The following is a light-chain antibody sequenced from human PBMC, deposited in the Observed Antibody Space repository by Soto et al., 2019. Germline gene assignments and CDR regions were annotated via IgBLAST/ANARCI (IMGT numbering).Light chain of an antibody. CDR3: QQYGSSPPLT. CDR2: GAS. Sequence: EIVLTQSPGTLSSSPGERATLSCRAIQSVRSSYLAWYQQKPGQAPRLLIYGASSRATGIPDRFSGSGSGTDFTLTISRLEPEDFAVYYCQQYGSSPPLTFGGGTKVDIK. J-gene: IGKJ4*01. CDR1: QSVRSSY. V-gene: IGKV3-20*01.